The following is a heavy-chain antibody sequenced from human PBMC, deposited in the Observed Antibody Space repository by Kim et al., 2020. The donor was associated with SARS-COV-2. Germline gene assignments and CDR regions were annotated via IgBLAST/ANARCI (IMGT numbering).Heavy chain of an antibody. CDR3: ARSLYTDGHWYFDL. Sequence: SETLSLTCSVSGGSISSNYWSWIRQPPGKELEWIGYIYYSGSTNYNPSLKSRVTISVDTSKNQFSLKLSSVTAADTAVYYCARSLYTDGHWYFDLWGRGTLVAVSS. CDR1: GGSISSNY. D-gene: IGHD2-2*02. CDR2: IYYSGST. V-gene: IGHV4-59*01. J-gene: IGHJ2*01.